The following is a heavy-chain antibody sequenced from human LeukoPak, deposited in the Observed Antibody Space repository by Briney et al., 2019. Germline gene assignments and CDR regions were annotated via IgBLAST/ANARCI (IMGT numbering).Heavy chain of an antibody. V-gene: IGHV3-23*01. Sequence: PGGSLRLSCAASGFTFSTYAMSWVRQAPGKGLEWVSAVRGSGSDTYYADSVKGRFTISRDNSKNTLYLQMNSLRAEGTAIYYCAKTSRGNSGYDSPFDYWGQGTLVTVSS. J-gene: IGHJ4*02. D-gene: IGHD5-12*01. CDR3: AKTSRGNSGYDSPFDY. CDR2: VRGSGSDT. CDR1: GFTFSTYA.